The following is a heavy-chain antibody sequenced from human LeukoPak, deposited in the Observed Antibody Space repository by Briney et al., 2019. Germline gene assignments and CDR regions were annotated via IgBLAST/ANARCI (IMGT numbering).Heavy chain of an antibody. D-gene: IGHD2-21*01. CDR1: GGSFSNYH. CDR2: IYHTGST. J-gene: IGHJ3*01. Sequence: SETLSLTCAVYGGSFSNYHWSWIRQPPGKGLEWIGDIYHTGSTTYNPSLKSRVTISIDTSRKQFSLSLSSVTAADTAVYYCARVGYPTQRRVLSAVSIPTAGAFDVWGQGTLVTVSS. CDR3: ARVGYPTQRRVLSAVSIPTAGAFDV. V-gene: IGHV4-34*01.